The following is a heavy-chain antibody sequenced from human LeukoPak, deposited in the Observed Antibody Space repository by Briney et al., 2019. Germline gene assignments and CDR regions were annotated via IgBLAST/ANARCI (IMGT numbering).Heavy chain of an antibody. CDR1: GFTFSSYG. CDR3: AKESDRGWRNTPFYYYYYGMDV. D-gene: IGHD2-15*01. V-gene: IGHV3-30*18. J-gene: IGHJ6*02. Sequence: PGGSLRLSCAASGFTFSSYGMHWVRQAPGKGLEWVAVISYDGSNKYYADSVKGRFTISRDNSKNTLYLQMNSLRAEDTAVYYCAKESDRGWRNTPFYYYYYGMDVWGQGTTVTVSS. CDR2: ISYDGSNK.